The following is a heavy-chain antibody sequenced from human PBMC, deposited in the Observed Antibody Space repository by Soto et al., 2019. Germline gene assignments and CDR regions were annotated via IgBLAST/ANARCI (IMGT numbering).Heavy chain of an antibody. V-gene: IGHV4-31*03. CDR2: IYYTGNT. CDR3: ASGHDAYKVRY. J-gene: IGHJ4*02. Sequence: QVQLQESGPGLVKPSQTLSLTCTVSGGSISSGGTGSYWTWIRQLPGKGLEWIGYIYYTGNTYYNTSFKRXPTISIYTSENQFSLKLTSVTAAATAVYFCASGHDAYKVRYWGQGTLVTVSS. D-gene: IGHD1-1*01. CDR1: GGSISSGGTGSY.